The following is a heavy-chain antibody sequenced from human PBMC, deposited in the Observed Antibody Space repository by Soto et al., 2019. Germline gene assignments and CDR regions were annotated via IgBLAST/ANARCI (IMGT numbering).Heavy chain of an antibody. V-gene: IGHV1-3*01. D-gene: IGHD2-15*01. Sequence: QVQLVQSGAEVKKPGASVKVSCKASGYTFTSYAMHWVRQAPGQRLEWMGWINVGTGNTKYSRKFQGRVTITRETSASTAYMELSSLRSEDTAVYYCARLEAYCSGGTCYLSYFDYWGQGTLVTVSS. CDR3: ARLEAYCSGGTCYLSYFDY. CDR1: GYTFTSYA. J-gene: IGHJ4*02. CDR2: INVGTGNT.